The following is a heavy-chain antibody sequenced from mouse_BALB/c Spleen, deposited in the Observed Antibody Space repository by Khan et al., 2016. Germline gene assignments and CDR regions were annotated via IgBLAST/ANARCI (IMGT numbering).Heavy chain of an antibody. J-gene: IGHJ3*01. CDR2: IHYSGST. Sequence: EVQLQESGPDLVKPSQSLSLTCTVTGFSITSDYSWHWIRQFPGNKLEWMGYIHYSGSTNYNPSLTSRISITRDTSKNQFFLQLNSVTTEDTATFCFARYYCGGAPWFAYWGQGTLVTVSA. D-gene: IGHD1-1*01. CDR1: GFSITSDYS. V-gene: IGHV3-1*02. CDR3: ARYYCGGAPWFAY.